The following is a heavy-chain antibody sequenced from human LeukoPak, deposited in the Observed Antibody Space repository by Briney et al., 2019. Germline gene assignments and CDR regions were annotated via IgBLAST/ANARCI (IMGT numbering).Heavy chain of an antibody. Sequence: GGSLRLSCAASGFTFSSYEMNWVRQAPGKGLEWVSYISTSGSSIYYADSVKGRFTISRDNADNSLHLQMDSLRAEDTAVYYCATVGRSTRGGYWGRGALVTVSS. D-gene: IGHD1-26*01. J-gene: IGHJ4*02. CDR3: ATVGRSTRGGY. V-gene: IGHV3-48*03. CDR2: ISTSGSSI. CDR1: GFTFSSYE.